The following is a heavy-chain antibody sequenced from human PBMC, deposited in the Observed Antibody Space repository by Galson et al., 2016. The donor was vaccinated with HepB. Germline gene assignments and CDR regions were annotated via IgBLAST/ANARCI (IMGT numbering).Heavy chain of an antibody. CDR2: ISSSSSTI. CDR1: GFTFSSYS. CDR3: ARDQYDFWSGYYTRGGYYGMDV. J-gene: IGHJ6*02. D-gene: IGHD3-3*01. V-gene: IGHV3-48*01. Sequence: SLRLSCAASGFTFSSYSMNWVRQAPGKGLEWVSYISSSSSTIYYADSVMGRFTISRDNAKNSLYLQMNSLRAEDTAVYYCARDQYDFWSGYYTRGGYYGMDVWGQGTTVTVSS.